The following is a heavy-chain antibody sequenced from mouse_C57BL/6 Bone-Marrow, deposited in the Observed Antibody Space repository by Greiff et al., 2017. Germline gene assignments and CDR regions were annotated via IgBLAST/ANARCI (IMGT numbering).Heavy chain of an antibody. J-gene: IGHJ4*01. V-gene: IGHV1-64*01. CDR1: GYTFTSYW. CDR3: ARMGDLYYAMDY. D-gene: IGHD3-3*01. Sequence: QVQLQQPGAELVKPGASVKLSCKASGYTFTSYWMHWVKQRPGQGLEWIGMIHPNRGSTNYNEKFKSKATLTVDKSSSTAYMQLSSLTSEDSAVYYCARMGDLYYAMDYWGQGTSVTVSS. CDR2: IHPNRGST.